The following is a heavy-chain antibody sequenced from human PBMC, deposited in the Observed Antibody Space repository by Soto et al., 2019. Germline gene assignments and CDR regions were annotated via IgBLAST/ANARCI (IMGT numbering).Heavy chain of an antibody. CDR3: ARGPYYYDSSGPPPFGY. J-gene: IGHJ4*02. Sequence: ASVKVSCKASGYTFTGYYMHWVRQAPGQGLEWMGWINPNSGGTNYAQKFQGRVTMTRDTSISTAYMELSRLRSDDTAVYYCARGPYYYDSSGPPPFGYWGQGTLVTVSS. CDR1: GYTFTGYY. D-gene: IGHD3-22*01. V-gene: IGHV1-2*02. CDR2: INPNSGGT.